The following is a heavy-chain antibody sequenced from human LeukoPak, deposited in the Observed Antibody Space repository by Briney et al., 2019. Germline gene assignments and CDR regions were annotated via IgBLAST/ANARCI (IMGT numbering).Heavy chain of an antibody. CDR2: ISGSGGST. CDR3: AKAGYDFWSGYYISFFDY. V-gene: IGHV3-23*01. J-gene: IGHJ4*02. CDR1: GFTFSSYA. Sequence: GGSLRLSCAASGFTFSSYAMSWVRRAPGKGLEWVSAISGSGGSTYYADSVKGRFTISRDNSKNTLYLQMNSLRAEDTAVYYCAKAGYDFWSGYYISFFDYWGQGTLVTVSS. D-gene: IGHD3-3*01.